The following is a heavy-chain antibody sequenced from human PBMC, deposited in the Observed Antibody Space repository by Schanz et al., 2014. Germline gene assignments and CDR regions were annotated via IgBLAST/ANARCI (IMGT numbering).Heavy chain of an antibody. Sequence: EELLVESGGGWVQPGGSVRLSCAASGFTFNGYTMHWVRQGPGKGLEYVSVISSYGGSSEYANSVKGRFTISRDNSNKTLYLQIDSLGADDMTVCYCAGSSGRRSPCGMDVWGQGTPVIVSS. V-gene: IGHV3-64*01. CDR1: GFTFNGYT. J-gene: IGHJ6*02. CDR2: ISSYGGSS. CDR3: AGSSGRRSPCGMDV. D-gene: IGHD2-21*01.